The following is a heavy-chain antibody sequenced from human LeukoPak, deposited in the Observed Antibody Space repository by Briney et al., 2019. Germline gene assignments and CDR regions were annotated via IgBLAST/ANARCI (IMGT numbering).Heavy chain of an antibody. D-gene: IGHD3-3*01. V-gene: IGHV4-59*12. CDR1: GGSISSYY. CDR2: IYYSGST. Sequence: SETLSLTCTVSGGSISSYYWSWIRQPPGKGLEWIGYIYYSGSTNYNPSLKSRVTISVDTSKNQFSLKLSSVTAADTAVYYCARGRIRISYWGQGTLVTVSS. CDR3: ARGRIRISY. J-gene: IGHJ4*02.